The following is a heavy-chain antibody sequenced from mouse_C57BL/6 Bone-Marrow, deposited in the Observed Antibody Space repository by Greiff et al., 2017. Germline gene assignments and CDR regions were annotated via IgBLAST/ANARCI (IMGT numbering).Heavy chain of an antibody. J-gene: IGHJ4*01. D-gene: IGHD1-1*01. CDR3: ACGTVVATWDYAMDY. Sequence: QVQLQQSGAELARPGASVKLSCKASGYTFTSYGISWVKQRTGQGLEWIGKIYPRSGNTYYNEKFKGKATLTADKSSSTAYMELRILTSEDSAIYFCACGTVVATWDYAMDYWGQGTSVTVSS. CDR2: IYPRSGNT. V-gene: IGHV1-81*01. CDR1: GYTFTSYG.